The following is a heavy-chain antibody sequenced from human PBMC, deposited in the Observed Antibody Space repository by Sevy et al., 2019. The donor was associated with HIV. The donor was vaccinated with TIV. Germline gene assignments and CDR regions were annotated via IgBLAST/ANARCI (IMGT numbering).Heavy chain of an antibody. V-gene: IGHV3-23*01. CDR2: ISATGGST. J-gene: IGHJ4*02. CDR3: AKTLQKLPFHPHYFDY. Sequence: GGSLRLSCAASGFSFTNAWMGWVRQAPGKGLEWVASISATGGSTYYADSVKGRFTISRDVSKGILYLQMNSLTAEDTAIFYCAKTLQKLPFHPHYFDYWGQGTLVTVSS. CDR1: GFSFTNAW. D-gene: IGHD2-21*02.